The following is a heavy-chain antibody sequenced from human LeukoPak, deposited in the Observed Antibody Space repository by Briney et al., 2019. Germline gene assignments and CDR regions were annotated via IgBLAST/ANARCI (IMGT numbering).Heavy chain of an antibody. J-gene: IGHJ4*02. V-gene: IGHV3-23*01. CDR1: GFTFSSYA. Sequence: GGSLRLSCAASGFTFSSYAMSWVRQAPGKGLEWVSAIVGIGGSTYYADSVKGRFTISRDNSKNTLYLQMNSLRAEDTAVYYCAKAGYSYGTALGLNTYYFDYWGQGTLVTVSS. D-gene: IGHD5-18*01. CDR3: AKAGYSYGTALGLNTYYFDY. CDR2: IVGIGGST.